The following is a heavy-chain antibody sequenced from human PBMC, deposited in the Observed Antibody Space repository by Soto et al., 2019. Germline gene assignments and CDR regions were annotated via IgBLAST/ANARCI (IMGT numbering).Heavy chain of an antibody. J-gene: IGHJ4*02. CDR1: GFTVSNNY. CDR2: IYSGGYT. V-gene: IGHV3-53*01. D-gene: IGHD2-2*01. Sequence: EVQLVESGGGLIQPGGSLRLSCAVSGFTVSNNYMSWVRQAPGKGLEGVSVIYSGGYTAYGDSVKGRFTISRDNSKNTLKFKMKSPGAEAPAVYSCGTQPGGGGYWGQGTLVTVSS. CDR3: GTQPGGGGY.